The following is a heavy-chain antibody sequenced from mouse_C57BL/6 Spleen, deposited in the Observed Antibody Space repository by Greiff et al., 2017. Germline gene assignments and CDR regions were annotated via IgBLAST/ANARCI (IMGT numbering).Heavy chain of an antibody. V-gene: IGHV5-4*01. D-gene: IGHD2-5*01. CDR1: GFTFSSYA. CDR2: ISDGGSYT. CDR3: ARDRGSNYGAMDY. Sequence: EVMLVESGGGLVKPGGSLKLSCAASGFTFSSYAMSWVRQTPEKRLEWVATISDGGSYTYYPDNVKGRFTISRDNAKNNLYLQMSHLKSEDTAMXYCARDRGSNYGAMDYWGQGTSVTVSS. J-gene: IGHJ4*01.